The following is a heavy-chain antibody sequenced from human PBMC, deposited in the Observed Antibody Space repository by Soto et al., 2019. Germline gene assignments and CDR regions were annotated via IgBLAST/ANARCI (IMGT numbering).Heavy chain of an antibody. CDR3: AKDYSGTGGMDV. CDR1: GFTFRSYG. CDR2: ISYDGSNY. J-gene: IGHJ6*02. D-gene: IGHD5-12*01. Sequence: GGSLRLSCAASGFTFRSYGMHWVRQAPGKGLEWVAIISYDGSNYYHADSVKGRFTISRDNSKTTLYLQMNSLRAEDTAVYYYAKDYSGTGGMDVWGQGTTVTVS. V-gene: IGHV3-30*18.